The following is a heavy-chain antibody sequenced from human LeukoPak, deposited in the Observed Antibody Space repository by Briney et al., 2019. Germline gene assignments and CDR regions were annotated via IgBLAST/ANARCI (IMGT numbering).Heavy chain of an antibody. J-gene: IGHJ4*02. Sequence: SETLSLTCAVYGGSFSTYYWSWIRQPPGQGLEWIGEINHTGSTNYNPSLKSRVTISVDTSKNQFSLRLNSVTAAGTAVYYCASTSGIIEMATMNYYFDSWGQGTLVTVSS. CDR2: INHTGST. CDR1: GGSFSTYY. CDR3: ASTSGIIEMATMNYYFDS. D-gene: IGHD5-24*01. V-gene: IGHV4-34*01.